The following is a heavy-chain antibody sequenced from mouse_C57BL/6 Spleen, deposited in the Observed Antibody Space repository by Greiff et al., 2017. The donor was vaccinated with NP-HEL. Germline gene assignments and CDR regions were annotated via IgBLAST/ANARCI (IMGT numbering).Heavy chain of an antibody. J-gene: IGHJ4*01. CDR3: ARGGNLYYAMDY. CDR1: GYTFTSYG. Sequence: VMLVESGAELARPGASVKLSCKASGYTFTSYGISWVKQRTGQGLEWIGEIYPRSGNTYYNEKFKGKATLTADKSSSTAYMELRSLTSEDSAVYFCARGGNLYYAMDYWGQGTSVTVSS. V-gene: IGHV1-81*01. CDR2: IYPRSGNT.